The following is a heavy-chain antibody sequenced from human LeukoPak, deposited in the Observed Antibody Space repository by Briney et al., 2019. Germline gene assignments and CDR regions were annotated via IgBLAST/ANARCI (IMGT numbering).Heavy chain of an antibody. J-gene: IGHJ4*02. CDR1: GFTFSSYW. CDR2: IKQDGSEK. V-gene: IGHV3-7*01. CDR3: ACRSMVRGVIGGYFDY. D-gene: IGHD3-10*01. Sequence: GGSLRLSCAASGFTFSSYWMSWVRQAPGKGLEWVANIKQDGSEKYYVDSVKGRFTISRDNAKNSLYLQMNSLRAEDTAVYYCACRSMVRGVIGGYFDYWGQGTLVTVSS.